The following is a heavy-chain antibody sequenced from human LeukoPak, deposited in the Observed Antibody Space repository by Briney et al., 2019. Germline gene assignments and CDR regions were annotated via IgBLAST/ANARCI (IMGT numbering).Heavy chain of an antibody. CDR1: GGSISSGDYY. V-gene: IGHV4-30-4*08. CDR3: ARTSLGGAWFDP. D-gene: IGHD3-10*01. J-gene: IGHJ5*02. CDR2: IYYNGST. Sequence: PSQTLSLTCTVSGGSISSGDYYWRWLRQPPGKGLEWLGYIYYNGSTYYNPSLKSRVTISVDTSKNQFSLKLSSVTAADTAVYYCARTSLGGAWFDPWGQGTLVTVSS.